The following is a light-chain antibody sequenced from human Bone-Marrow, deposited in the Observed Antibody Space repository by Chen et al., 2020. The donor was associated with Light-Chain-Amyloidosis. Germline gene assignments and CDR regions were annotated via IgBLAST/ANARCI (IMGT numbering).Light chain of an antibody. CDR3: QVWDRSSDRPV. CDR2: DDS. Sequence: SYVLTQPSSVSVAPGQTATIACGGNNIGSTSVHWYQQTAGQAHLLVVYDDSDRPSGIPERLSGANSGNTATLSISRVGAGDEAAYYCQVWDRSSDRPVFGGGTKLTVL. CDR1: NIGSTS. V-gene: IGLV3-21*02. J-gene: IGLJ3*02.